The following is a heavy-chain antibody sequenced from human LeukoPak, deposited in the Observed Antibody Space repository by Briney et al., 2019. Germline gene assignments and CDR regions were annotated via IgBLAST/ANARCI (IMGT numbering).Heavy chain of an antibody. CDR1: GGSISSGGYS. D-gene: IGHD3-10*01. CDR2: IYYSGST. Sequence: PSETLSLTCAVSGGSISSGGYSWSWIRQPPGKGLEWIGHIYYSGSTNYNPSLKSRVTISVDTSKTQFSLRLNSVTAADTAVYYCARGSAPIWSGELEWFDPWGQGNLVTVSS. V-gene: IGHV4-61*08. CDR3: ARGSAPIWSGELEWFDP. J-gene: IGHJ5*02.